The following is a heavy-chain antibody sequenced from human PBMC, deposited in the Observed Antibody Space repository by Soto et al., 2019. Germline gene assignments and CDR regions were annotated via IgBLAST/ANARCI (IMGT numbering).Heavy chain of an antibody. CDR2: IIPILGIA. J-gene: IGHJ6*03. CDR3: AREHCSSTSCYQGPYYYYMDV. D-gene: IGHD2-2*01. Sequence: ASVKVSCKASGGTFSIYTISWVRQAPGQGLEWMGRIIPILGIANYAQKFQGRVTITADKSTSTAYMELSSLRSEDTAVYYCAREHCSSTSCYQGPYYYYMDVWGKGTTVTVSS. V-gene: IGHV1-69*04. CDR1: GGTFSIYT.